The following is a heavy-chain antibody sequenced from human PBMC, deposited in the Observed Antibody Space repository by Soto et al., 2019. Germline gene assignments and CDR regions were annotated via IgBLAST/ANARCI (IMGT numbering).Heavy chain of an antibody. J-gene: IGHJ6*03. CDR1: GFTFSSYS. CDR2: ISSSSSYI. V-gene: IGHV3-21*01. CDR3: ARGKVAAAGQGSYYYYYMDV. Sequence: GGSLRLSCAASGFTFSSYSMNWVRQAPGKGLEWVSSISSSSSYIYYADSVKGRFTISRDNAKNSLYLQMNSLRAEDTAVYYCARGKVAAAGQGSYYYYYMDVWGKGTTVTVSS. D-gene: IGHD6-13*01.